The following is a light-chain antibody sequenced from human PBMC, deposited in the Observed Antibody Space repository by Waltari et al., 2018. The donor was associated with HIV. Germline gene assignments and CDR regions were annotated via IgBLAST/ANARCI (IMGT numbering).Light chain of an antibody. Sequence: SSVLTQPPSVSVAPGKTARITCGAANIERKSVHWYQQKAGQAPVLVMTYDSDRPAGIPERFSGSNSANTATLTISRVGAGDEADYYCQVWDSSTDQVIFGGGTKLTVL. CDR3: QVWDSSTDQVI. V-gene: IGLV3-21*04. CDR1: NIERKS. J-gene: IGLJ2*01. CDR2: YDS.